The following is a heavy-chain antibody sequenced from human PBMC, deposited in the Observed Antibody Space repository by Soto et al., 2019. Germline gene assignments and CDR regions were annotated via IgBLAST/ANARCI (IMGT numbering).Heavy chain of an antibody. V-gene: IGHV1-3*05. J-gene: IGHJ4*02. CDR2: INAGNGNT. D-gene: IGHD5-12*01. CDR3: GRAHARGWLRGGGDY. Sequence: QVQLVQSGAAEKKPGASVKVSCKASGYTFTSYAMHWVRQAPGQRLEWMGWINAGNGNTKYSQKFQGSVTITRETSARTAHKELSSRRIEETAVDYCGRAHARGWLRGGGDYWGQGTLVTVSS. CDR1: GYTFTSYA.